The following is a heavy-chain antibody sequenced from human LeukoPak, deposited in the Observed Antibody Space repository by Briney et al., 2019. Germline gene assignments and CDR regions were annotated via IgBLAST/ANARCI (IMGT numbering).Heavy chain of an antibody. D-gene: IGHD3-22*01. Sequence: GGSLRLSCAASGFTFSSYAMSWVRQAPGQGLEWVSAISGSGGNTDYADTVKGRFTISRDNSRDNSKNTLYLQMNSLRAEDKAVYFCAKAVSGYYYDSSGYYSLQFDYWGQGTLVTVSS. CDR3: AKAVSGYYYDSSGYYSLQFDY. V-gene: IGHV3-23*01. CDR2: ISGSGGNT. J-gene: IGHJ4*02. CDR1: GFTFSSYA.